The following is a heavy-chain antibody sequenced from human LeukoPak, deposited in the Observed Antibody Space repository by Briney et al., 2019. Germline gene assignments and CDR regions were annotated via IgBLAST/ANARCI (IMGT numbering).Heavy chain of an antibody. D-gene: IGHD1-26*01. CDR2: INPNSGGK. CDR3: ASSPVAATDLPV. V-gene: IGHV1-2*02. J-gene: IGHJ6*04. CDR1: GYTFTGYY. Sequence: ASVKVSCKASGYTFTGYYMHWVRQAPGQGLEWMGWINPNSGGKNYAQKFQGRVTMTRDTSISTAYMELSRLRSDDTAVYYCASSPVAATDLPVCGKGTTVTVSS.